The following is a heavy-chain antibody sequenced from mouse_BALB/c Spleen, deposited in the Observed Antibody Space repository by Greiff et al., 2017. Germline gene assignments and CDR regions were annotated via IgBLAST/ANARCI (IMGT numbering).Heavy chain of an antibody. J-gene: IGHJ3*01. Sequence: EVQLVETGGGLVQPKGSLKLSCAASGFTFNTNAMNWVRQAPGKGLEWVARIRSKSNNYATYYADSVKDRFTISRDDSQSMLYLQMNNLKTEDTAMYYCVGSIYYYGSSYWFAYWGQGTLVTVSA. CDR3: VGSIYYYGSSYWFAY. CDR2: IRSKSNNYAT. CDR1: GFTFNTNA. D-gene: IGHD1-1*01. V-gene: IGHV10S3*01.